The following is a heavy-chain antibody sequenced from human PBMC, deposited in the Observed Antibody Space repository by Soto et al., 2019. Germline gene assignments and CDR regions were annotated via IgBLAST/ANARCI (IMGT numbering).Heavy chain of an antibody. Sequence: QLQLQESGSGLVKPSQTLSLTCAVSGGSISSGGYSWSWIGQPPGKGLEWIGYIYHSGSTYYNPSLKSRVTISVDRSKNQFSLKLSSVTAADTAVYYCARGLGDPWGQGTLVTVSS. D-gene: IGHD3-16*01. V-gene: IGHV4-30-2*01. CDR2: IYHSGST. CDR1: GGSISSGGYS. CDR3: ARGLGDP. J-gene: IGHJ5*02.